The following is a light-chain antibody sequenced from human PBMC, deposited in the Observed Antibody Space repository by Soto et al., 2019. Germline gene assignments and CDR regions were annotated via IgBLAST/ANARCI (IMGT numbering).Light chain of an antibody. CDR1: SSDVGGYNY. CDR3: YSYAGSLYV. CDR2: DVS. V-gene: IGLV2-11*01. Sequence: QSALTQPRSVSGSPGQSVTISCTGTSSDVGGYNYVSWYQQHPGKAPKLMIYDVSKRPSGVPDRFSGSKSGNTASLTISGHQAEDEADYYCYSYAGSLYVFGTGTKLTVL. J-gene: IGLJ1*01.